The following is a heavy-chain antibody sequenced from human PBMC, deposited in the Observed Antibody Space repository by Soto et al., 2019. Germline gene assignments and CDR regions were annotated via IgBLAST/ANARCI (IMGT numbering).Heavy chain of an antibody. CDR3: ATGVATTEWDS. V-gene: IGHV4-59*08. D-gene: IGHD5-12*01. J-gene: IGHJ4*02. CDR2: IYYSGST. CDR1: GGSISSYY. Sequence: PSETLSLTCTVSGGSISSYYWSWIRQPPGKGLEWIGYIYYSGSTNYNPSLKSRVTISVDTSKNQFSLKLNSMTAADTAVYYCATGVATTEWDSWGQGTLVTVSS.